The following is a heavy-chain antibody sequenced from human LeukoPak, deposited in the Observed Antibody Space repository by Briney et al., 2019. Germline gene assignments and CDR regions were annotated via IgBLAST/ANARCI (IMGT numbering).Heavy chain of an antibody. CDR2: VNPNTGAT. Sequence: ASVKVSCKASGYTFTAYYIHWVRQAPGQGLEWMGWVNPNTGATNYVQKFQGRVTMTRDTSITTAYMELSWLRSDDTAVYYCAGLTLFDAWGQGTLVTVSS. J-gene: IGHJ5*02. V-gene: IGHV1-2*02. CDR1: GYTFTAYY. CDR3: AGLTLFDA.